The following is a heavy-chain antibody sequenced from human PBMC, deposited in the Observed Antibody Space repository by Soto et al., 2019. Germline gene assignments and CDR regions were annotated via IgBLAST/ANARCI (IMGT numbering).Heavy chain of an antibody. D-gene: IGHD4-17*01. CDR1: SYSISRYY. V-gene: IGHV4-59*01. Sequence: SETLSLTCTVSSYSISRYYWSWIRQSPGKGLEWIGYIYYSGSTNYNPSLKSRVTISVDASKSQFSLKLSSVTAADTAFYYCARGRNYDYGDYSKYWYFDLWGRGTLVT. CDR2: IYYSGST. J-gene: IGHJ2*01. CDR3: ARGRNYDYGDYSKYWYFDL.